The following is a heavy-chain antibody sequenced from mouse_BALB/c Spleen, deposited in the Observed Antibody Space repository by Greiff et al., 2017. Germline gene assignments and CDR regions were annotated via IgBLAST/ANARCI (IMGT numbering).Heavy chain of an antibody. Sequence: VQLQQPGAELVKPGASVKLSCKASGYTFTSYWMHWVKQRPGQGLEWIGEINPSNGRTNYNEKFKSKATLTVDKSSSTAYMQLSSLTSEDSAVYYCARGAITTVVAPFDYWGQGTTLTVSS. J-gene: IGHJ2*01. CDR3: ARGAITTVVAPFDY. V-gene: IGHV1S81*02. CDR2: INPSNGRT. CDR1: GYTFTSYW. D-gene: IGHD1-1*01.